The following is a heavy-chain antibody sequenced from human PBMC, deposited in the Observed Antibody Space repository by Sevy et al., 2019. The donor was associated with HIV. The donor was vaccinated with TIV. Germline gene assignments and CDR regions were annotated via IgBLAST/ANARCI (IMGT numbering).Heavy chain of an antibody. J-gene: IGHJ5*02. Sequence: GGSLRLSCAASGFTFDDYGMSWVRQAPGKGLEGVSGINWNGGSTGYADSVKGRFTISRDNAKNSLYLQMNSLRAEDTALYYCARDSVVRGVMFFGSFDPWGQGTLVTVSS. CDR2: INWNGGST. D-gene: IGHD3-10*01. CDR1: GFTFDDYG. CDR3: ARDSVVRGVMFFGSFDP. V-gene: IGHV3-20*04.